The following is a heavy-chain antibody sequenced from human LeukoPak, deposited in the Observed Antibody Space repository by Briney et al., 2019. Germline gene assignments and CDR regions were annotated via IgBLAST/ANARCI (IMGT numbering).Heavy chain of an antibody. CDR2: INPNSGGT. J-gene: IGHJ4*02. D-gene: IGHD3-22*01. V-gene: IGHV1-2*02. CDR3: ARGDDSSGYYYFDY. Sequence: GASVKVSCKASGYTFTGYYMHWVRQAPGQGLEWMGWINPNSGGTNYAQKFQGRVTMTRDTSISTAYMELRSLRSDDTAVYYCARGDDSSGYYYFDYWGQGTLVTVSS. CDR1: GYTFTGYY.